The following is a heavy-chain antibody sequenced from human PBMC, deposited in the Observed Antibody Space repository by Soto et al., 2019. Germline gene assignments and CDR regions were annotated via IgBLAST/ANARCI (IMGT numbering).Heavy chain of an antibody. J-gene: IGHJ4*02. CDR2: IYSGGST. D-gene: IGHD3-9*01. CDR3: ARRHSATWLFDY. V-gene: IGHV4-39*01. Sequence: PSETLSLTSSIPGGAISGRSGYLGSVGQPPGKGLEYIGSIYSGGSTYYNTSLKSRVTLSVDATQNQFSLRLTSVTAADTAVYYCARRHSATWLFDYWGLGTLVTVS. CDR1: GGAISGRSGY.